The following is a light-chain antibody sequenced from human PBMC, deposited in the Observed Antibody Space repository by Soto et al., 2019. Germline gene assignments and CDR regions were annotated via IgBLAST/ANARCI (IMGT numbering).Light chain of an antibody. Sequence: DIQMTQSPSSLSASVGDRVTITCRASHPININLVWFQQKPGKAPKSLIYDATHLQSGVPSRFSGSGGGTDFSLTISSLQPEDVATYYCQHYQRYPPSFGGGTMLEIK. CDR1: HPININ. V-gene: IGKV1-16*01. CDR3: QHYQRYPPS. J-gene: IGKJ4*01. CDR2: DAT.